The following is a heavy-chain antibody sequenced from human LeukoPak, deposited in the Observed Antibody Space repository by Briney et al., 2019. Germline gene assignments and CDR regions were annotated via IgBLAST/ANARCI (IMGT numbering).Heavy chain of an antibody. D-gene: IGHD3-22*01. J-gene: IGHJ5*02. CDR3: ARDFRITMIVVVIWGPFDP. CDR2: ISSSGSTI. V-gene: IGHV3-48*03. CDR1: GFTFSSYE. Sequence: GGSLRLSCAASGFTFSSYEMNWVRQAPGKGLEWVSYISSSGSTIYYADSVKGRFTISRDNAKNSLYLQMNSLRAEDTAVYYCARDFRITMIVVVIWGPFDPWGQGTLVTVSS.